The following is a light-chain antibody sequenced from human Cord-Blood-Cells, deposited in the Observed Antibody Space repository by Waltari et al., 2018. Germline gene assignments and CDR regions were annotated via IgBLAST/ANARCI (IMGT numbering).Light chain of an antibody. CDR3: QQYNSYSGT. V-gene: IGKV1-5*01. CDR1: QSISSW. Sequence: DIQMTQSPSTLSESVGDRVTITCRASQSISSWLAWYQQKPGKAPKLLIYDASSLESGVPSRCSGSGSGTAFTLTTSSLQPDDFATYYCQQYNSYSGTFGQGTKVEIK. J-gene: IGKJ1*01. CDR2: DAS.